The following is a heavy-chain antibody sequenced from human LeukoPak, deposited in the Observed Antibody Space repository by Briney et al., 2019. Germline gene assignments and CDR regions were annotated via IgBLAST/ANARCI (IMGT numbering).Heavy chain of an antibody. CDR2: IIPIFGTA. Sequence: SVTVSCTASGGTFSSYAISWVRQAPGQGLEWMGGIIPIFGTANYAQKFQGRVTITADESTSTAYMELSSLRSEDTAVYYCARGARSRVTTEFYFDYWGQGTLVTVSS. CDR3: ARGARSRVTTEFYFDY. J-gene: IGHJ4*02. V-gene: IGHV1-69*01. CDR1: GGTFSSYA. D-gene: IGHD4-17*01.